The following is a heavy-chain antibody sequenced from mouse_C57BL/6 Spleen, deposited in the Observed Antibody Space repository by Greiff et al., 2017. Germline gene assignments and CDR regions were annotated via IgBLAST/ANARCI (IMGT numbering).Heavy chain of an antibody. CDR2: ISSGGSYT. CDR1: GFTFSSYG. J-gene: IGHJ2*01. D-gene: IGHD1-1*01. Sequence: EVKLMESGGDLVKPGGSLKLSCAASGFTFSSYGMSWVRQTPDKRLEWVATISSGGSYTYYPDSVKGRFTISRDNAKNTLYLQMSSLKSEDTAMYYCARHGYYGSNRDFDYWGQGTTLTVSS. V-gene: IGHV5-6*01. CDR3: ARHGYYGSNRDFDY.